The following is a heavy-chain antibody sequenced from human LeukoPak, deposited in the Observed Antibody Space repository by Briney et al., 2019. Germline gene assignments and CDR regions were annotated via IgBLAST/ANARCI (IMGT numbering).Heavy chain of an antibody. D-gene: IGHD2-2*01. CDR2: INHSGST. CDR3: ARDRKVVPAAIRHWYFDL. J-gene: IGHJ2*01. V-gene: IGHV4-34*01. CDR1: GGSFSGYY. Sequence: SETLSLTCALYGGSFSGYYWSWIRQPPGKGLEWIGEINHSGSTNYNPPLKSRVTISVDTSKNQFSLKLSSVTAADTAAYYCARDRKVVPAAIRHWYFDLWGRGTLVTVSS.